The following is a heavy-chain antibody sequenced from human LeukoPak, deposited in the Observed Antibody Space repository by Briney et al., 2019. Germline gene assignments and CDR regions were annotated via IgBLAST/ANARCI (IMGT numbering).Heavy chain of an antibody. D-gene: IGHD6-13*01. J-gene: IGHJ4*02. CDR1: GYSFTSYW. CDR3: ARRSSSSWLFDY. Sequence: GGSLKISRKGPGYSFTSYWTGWVRQMPGKSLGGMGIIYPGDSDTRYSPSFQGQVTISADKSISTAYLQWGSLKASDTAMYYCARRSSSSWLFDYWGQGTLVTVSS. CDR2: IYPGDSDT. V-gene: IGHV5-51*01.